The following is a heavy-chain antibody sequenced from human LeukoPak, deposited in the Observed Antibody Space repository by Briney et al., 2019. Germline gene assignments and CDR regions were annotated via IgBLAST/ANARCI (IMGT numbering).Heavy chain of an antibody. CDR3: ARDGFDLLWFGELSSNYGMDV. CDR2: ISDSGSTI. CDR1: GFTFSSYE. J-gene: IGHJ6*02. Sequence: GGSLRLSCAAPGFTFSSYEMNWVRQAPGKGLEWLSYISDSGSTIHYADSVKGRLTISRDNAKNSLYLQMNSLRAEDTAVYYCARDGFDLLWFGELSSNYGMDVWGQGTTVTVSS. D-gene: IGHD3-10*01. V-gene: IGHV3-48*03.